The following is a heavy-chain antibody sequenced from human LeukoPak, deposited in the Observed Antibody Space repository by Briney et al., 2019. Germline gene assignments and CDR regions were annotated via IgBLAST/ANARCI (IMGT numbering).Heavy chain of an antibody. V-gene: IGHV3-21*01. D-gene: IGHD7-27*01. CDR3: ARVRLLTGYDAFDI. CDR1: GFTFSTYT. CDR2: ITSSSNYI. Sequence: KPGGSLRLSCAASGFTFSTYTMNWVRQAPGKGLEWVSSITSSSNYIYYADSVKGRFTISRDNAKNSLYLQMNSLRAEDTAVYYCARVRLLTGYDAFDIWGQGTMVTVSS. J-gene: IGHJ3*02.